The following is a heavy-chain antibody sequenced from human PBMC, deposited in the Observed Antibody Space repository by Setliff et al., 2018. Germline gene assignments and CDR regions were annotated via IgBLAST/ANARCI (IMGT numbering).Heavy chain of an antibody. CDR1: EFTFTDYY. J-gene: IGHJ4*02. Sequence: GGSLRLSCTASEFTFTDYYMSWIRQAPGKGLEWVSYISGTASSKYYADSVKGRFTISRDNAKNSLYLQMNSLRAEDTAVYYCARWGLTADYWGQGTLVTVSS. D-gene: IGHD3-16*01. CDR2: ISGTASSK. V-gene: IGHV3-11*04. CDR3: ARWGLTADY.